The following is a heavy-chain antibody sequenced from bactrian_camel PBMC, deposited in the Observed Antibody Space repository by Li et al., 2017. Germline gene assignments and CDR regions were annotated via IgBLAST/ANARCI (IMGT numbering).Heavy chain of an antibody. CDR2: LVIHNTSA. Sequence: VQLVESGGGSVHPGGSLRLSCEHSGYTYRMFCMAWFRQGPGAERELVAYLVIHNTSAMYADSVKGRFTIFREGPKNTMYLQMNDLQPEDTGMYYCAADRWRCASFTWWGQGTQVTVS. V-gene: IGHV3-2*01. D-gene: IGHD1*01. CDR3: AADRWRCASFTW. J-gene: IGHJ4*01. CDR1: GYTYRMFC.